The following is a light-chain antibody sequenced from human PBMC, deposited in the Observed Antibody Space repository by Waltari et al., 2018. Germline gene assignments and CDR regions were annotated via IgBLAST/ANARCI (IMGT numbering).Light chain of an antibody. Sequence: DRVTITCRPSQGISSYLAWYQQKPGKAPKLLIYAASTLQSGVPSRFSGSGYGTDFTLTISSLQPEDFATYYCQQLISYPLTFGGGTRVEI. CDR3: QQLISYPLT. V-gene: IGKV1-9*01. CDR2: AAS. CDR1: QGISSY. J-gene: IGKJ4*01.